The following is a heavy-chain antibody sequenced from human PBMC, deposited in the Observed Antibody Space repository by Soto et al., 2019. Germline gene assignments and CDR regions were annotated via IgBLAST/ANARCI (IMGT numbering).Heavy chain of an antibody. CDR1: GFTFSDHY. D-gene: IGHD2-8*01. J-gene: IGHJ2*01. CDR3: ARGYCSNGVCYRYIDL. CDR2: TRNKANSYTT. V-gene: IGHV3-72*01. Sequence: PGGSLRLSCAASGFTFSDHYTDWVRQAPGKGLEWVGRTRNKANSYTTEYAASVKGGFTISRDDSKNSLYLQMNSLKTEDTAVYYCARGYCSNGVCYRYIDLWGRGTLVTVSS.